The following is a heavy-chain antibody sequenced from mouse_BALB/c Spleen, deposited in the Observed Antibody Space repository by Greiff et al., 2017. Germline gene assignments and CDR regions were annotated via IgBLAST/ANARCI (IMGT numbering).Heavy chain of an antibody. Sequence: EVQGVESGGGLVKPGGSLKLSCAASGFTFSSYAMSWVRQTPEKRLEWVATISSGGSYTYYPDSVKGRFTISRDNAKNTLYLQMSSLRSEDTAMYYCARGSSSWYFDVWGAGTTVTVSS. J-gene: IGHJ1*01. CDR3: ARGSSSWYFDV. D-gene: IGHD1-1*01. CDR1: GFTFSSYA. V-gene: IGHV5-9-3*01. CDR2: ISSGGSYT.